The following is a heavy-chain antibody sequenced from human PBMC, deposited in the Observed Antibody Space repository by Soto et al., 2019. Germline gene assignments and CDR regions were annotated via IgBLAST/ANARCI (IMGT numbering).Heavy chain of an antibody. CDR1: GKSFDNFA. J-gene: IGHJ4*02. D-gene: IGHD3-16*02. CDR2: INVGDDKT. CDR3: ARAKYDYIWGSYHPFDQ. Sequence: QVPLVQSGAEVKKPGASVRLSCKVSGKSFDNFAVHWVRQTPGQRPEWMGRINVGDDKTKYSEKFQGRVIVSYDTSATTAYMELRALSSEDTAVYHCARAKYDYIWGSYHPFDQWAQGAQVTVAS. V-gene: IGHV1-3*01.